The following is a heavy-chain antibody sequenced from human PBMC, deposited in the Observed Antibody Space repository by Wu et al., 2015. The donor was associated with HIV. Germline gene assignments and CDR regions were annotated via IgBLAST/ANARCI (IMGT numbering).Heavy chain of an antibody. D-gene: IGHD3-16*02. CDR1: GVNFITYI. CDR3: ATIRGGAFVFDH. V-gene: IGHV1-69*05. J-gene: IGHJ4*02. Sequence: QVQLVQSGAEVKKPGSSVKVSCKASGVNFITYIISWVRQAPGQGLEWMGGIIPMFGTTNYAQKFMGRVTITTDESTTTVYMELSSLKSEDTAVYYCATIRGGAFVFDHWGQGTLVTVSS. CDR2: IIPMFGTT.